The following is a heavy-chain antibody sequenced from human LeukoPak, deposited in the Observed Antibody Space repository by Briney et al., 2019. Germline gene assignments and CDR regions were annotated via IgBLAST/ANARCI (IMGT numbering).Heavy chain of an antibody. CDR3: ARATAAGTSHCSFYI. CDR1: GYTFTGYY. CDR2: INPNSGGT. V-gene: IGHV1-2*04. D-gene: IGHD6-13*01. Sequence: ASVKVSCKASGYTFTGYYMHWVRQAPGQGLEWMGWINPNSGGTNYAQKFQGWVTMTRDTSISTAYMELSRLRSDDTAVYYCARATAAGTSHCSFYIWGQGTIVNVS. J-gene: IGHJ3*02.